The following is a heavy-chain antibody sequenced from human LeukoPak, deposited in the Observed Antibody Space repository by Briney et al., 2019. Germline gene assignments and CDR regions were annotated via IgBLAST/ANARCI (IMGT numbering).Heavy chain of an antibody. D-gene: IGHD3-10*01. J-gene: IGHJ4*02. CDR3: VRDDRGSAIRGVLHY. CDR2: IYLDGSKI. V-gene: IGHV3-33*01. CDR1: GFTLSSYA. Sequence: GRSLRLSCTASGFTLSSYAIHWVRQAPGKGLEWVSVIYLDGSKIYYADSVKGRFTLSRDNSKNTLYLQMNSLIAEDTAVYYCVRDDRGSAIRGVLHYWGQGALVTVSS.